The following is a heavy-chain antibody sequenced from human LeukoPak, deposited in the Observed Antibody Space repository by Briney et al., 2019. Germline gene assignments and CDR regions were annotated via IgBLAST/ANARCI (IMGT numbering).Heavy chain of an antibody. CDR1: GFTFSSYA. J-gene: IGHJ4*02. D-gene: IGHD3-3*01. CDR3: AKVAVRFLESLAGTEFGY. Sequence: PGGSLRLSCAASGFTFSSYAMSWVRQAPGKGLEWVSAISGSGGSTYYADSVKGRFTISRDNSKNTLYLQMNSLRAEDTAVYYCAKVAVRFLESLAGTEFGYWGQGTLVTVSS. V-gene: IGHV3-23*01. CDR2: ISGSGGST.